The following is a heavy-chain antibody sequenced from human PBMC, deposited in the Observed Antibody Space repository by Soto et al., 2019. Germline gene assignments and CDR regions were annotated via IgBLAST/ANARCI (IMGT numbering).Heavy chain of an antibody. CDR3: ARPRPQFIAFDI. D-gene: IGHD6-6*01. V-gene: IGHV1-69*02. J-gene: IGHJ3*02. Sequence: QVQLVQSGAEVKKPGSSVKVSCKASGGTFSSYTISWVRQAPGQGLEWMGRIIPILGIANYAQKFQGRVTTTADKSTSTDYQELSMLRSEDTVEYCCARPRPQFIAFDIWGQGTMVTVSS. CDR2: IIPILGIA. CDR1: GGTFSSYT.